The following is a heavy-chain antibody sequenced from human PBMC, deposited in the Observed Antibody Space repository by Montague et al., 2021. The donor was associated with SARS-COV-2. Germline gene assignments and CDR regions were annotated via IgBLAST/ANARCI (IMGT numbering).Heavy chain of an antibody. J-gene: IGHJ6*03. CDR2: IYYSGST. CDR3: ARHSGDYTIFGVVIYYMDV. D-gene: IGHD3-3*01. Sequence: SETLSLTCTVSGGSISSSSHYWGWIRQPPGKGLEWIGSIYYSGSTYYNPSLKSRVTISVDTSKNQFPLKLSSVTAADTAVFYCARHSGDYTIFGVVIYYMDVWGKGPRSPSP. V-gene: IGHV4-39*01. CDR1: GGSISSSSHY.